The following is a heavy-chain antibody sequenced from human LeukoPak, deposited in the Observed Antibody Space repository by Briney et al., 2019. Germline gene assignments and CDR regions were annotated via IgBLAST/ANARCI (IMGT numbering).Heavy chain of an antibody. J-gene: IGHJ3*02. V-gene: IGHV3-74*01. CDR3: SRGGYSHAFDI. CDR1: GLSFNNCW. D-gene: IGHD2-15*01. CDR2: INWDGSVT. Sequence: GGSLRLSCAASGLSFNNCWMHWVRQAPGKGLEWVSHINWDGSVTTYADSVRGRFTISRDNAKNTLYLQMDSLRAEDTAVHYCSRGGYSHAFDIWGQGTVVTVSS.